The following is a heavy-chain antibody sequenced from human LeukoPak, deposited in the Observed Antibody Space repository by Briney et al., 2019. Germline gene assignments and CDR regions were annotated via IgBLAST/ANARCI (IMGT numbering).Heavy chain of an antibody. J-gene: IGHJ4*02. Sequence: SETLSLTCIVSGASISTYYWTWVRQPPGKGLEWIGSMYTSVTTKYNPSLKSRGTISVDTSKNRSSLNLISVTAADTAVYYCARHLAPYRPFHDWGQGSLVTVSS. D-gene: IGHD1-14*01. CDR2: MYTSVTT. V-gene: IGHV4-4*09. CDR3: ARHLAPYRPFHD. CDR1: GASISTYY.